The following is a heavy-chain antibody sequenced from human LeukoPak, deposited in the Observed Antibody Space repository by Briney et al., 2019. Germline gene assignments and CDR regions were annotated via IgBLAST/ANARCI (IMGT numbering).Heavy chain of an antibody. CDR3: AREDGTGSSWYSDS. Sequence: SETLSLTCTVSGGSISSYYWSWIRQPPGKGLEWIGYIYYSGSTNYNPSLKSRVTISVDTSKNQFSLKLSSVTAADTAVYYCAREDGTGSSWYSDSWGQGTLVTVSS. V-gene: IGHV4-59*01. D-gene: IGHD6-13*01. J-gene: IGHJ5*02. CDR1: GGSISSYY. CDR2: IYYSGST.